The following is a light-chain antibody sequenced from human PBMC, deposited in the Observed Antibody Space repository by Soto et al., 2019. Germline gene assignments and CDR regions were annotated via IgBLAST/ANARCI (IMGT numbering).Light chain of an antibody. J-gene: IGLJ1*01. Sequence: QSVLTQPASVSGSPGQSITISCTGTSSDVGAYNYVSWFQRHPGKAPTLIISEVSNRPSGVSNRFSGPKSGNAASLTISGLQAEDEADYFCFSFTTDWTHVFGTGTKVTVL. CDR2: EVS. CDR3: FSFTTDWTHV. CDR1: SSDVGAYNY. V-gene: IGLV2-14*01.